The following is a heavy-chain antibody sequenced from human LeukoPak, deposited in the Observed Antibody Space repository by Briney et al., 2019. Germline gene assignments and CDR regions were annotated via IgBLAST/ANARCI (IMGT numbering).Heavy chain of an antibody. J-gene: IGHJ5*02. CDR3: ARGIGEMATITGGFDP. Sequence: GESLKISCKGSGYSFSIFWIGWVRQMPGKGLEWMGIIYPGDSDTRYSPSFQGQVTISADKSISTAYLQWSSLKASDTAMYYCARGIGEMATITGGFDPWGQGTLVTVSS. V-gene: IGHV5-51*01. CDR2: IYPGDSDT. CDR1: GYSFSIFW. D-gene: IGHD5-24*01.